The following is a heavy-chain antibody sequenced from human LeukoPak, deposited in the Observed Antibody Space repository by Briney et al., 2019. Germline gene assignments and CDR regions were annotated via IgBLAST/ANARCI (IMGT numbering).Heavy chain of an antibody. D-gene: IGHD3-22*01. V-gene: IGHV1-18*01. CDR2: ISAYNGNT. Sequence: ASVKVSCKASGYTFTSYGISWVRQAPGQGLEWMGWISAYNGNTNYAQKLQCRVTMTTDTSTSTAYMELGSLRSDDTAVYYCARGGLRDYDDSSGPRVGAFDICGQGTMVTVSS. CDR1: GYTFTSYG. J-gene: IGHJ3*02. CDR3: ARGGLRDYDDSSGPRVGAFDI.